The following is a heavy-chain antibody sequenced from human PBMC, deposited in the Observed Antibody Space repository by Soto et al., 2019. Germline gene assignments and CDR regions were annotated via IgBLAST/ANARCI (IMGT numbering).Heavy chain of an antibody. CDR2: ISNDGGIE. J-gene: IGHJ6*02. CDR3: ARAVPGIDV. CDR1: GFTLSDFA. V-gene: IGHV3-30-3*01. Sequence: QVQLVQSGGGVVQPGRSLRLSCAASGFTLSDFAMHWVRQAPGKGLEWVAIISNDGGIEHYGDSVRGRFTISRDNSKHMLYLQMTSLRVEDTAVYYCARAVPGIDVWGQGSTVTVSS.